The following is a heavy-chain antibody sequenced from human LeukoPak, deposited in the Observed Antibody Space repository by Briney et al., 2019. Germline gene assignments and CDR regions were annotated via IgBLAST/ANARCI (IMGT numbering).Heavy chain of an antibody. CDR3: ARDQRGSSLGYYFDY. CDR2: INWNGGST. D-gene: IGHD1-26*01. Sequence: PGGSLRLSCAASGFTFGDYGMSWVRQAPGKGLEWVSGINWNGGSTGYADSVKGRFTISRDNAKNSLYLQMNSLRAEDTALYYCARDQRGSSLGYYFDYWGQGTLVTVSS. V-gene: IGHV3-20*04. CDR1: GFTFGDYG. J-gene: IGHJ4*02.